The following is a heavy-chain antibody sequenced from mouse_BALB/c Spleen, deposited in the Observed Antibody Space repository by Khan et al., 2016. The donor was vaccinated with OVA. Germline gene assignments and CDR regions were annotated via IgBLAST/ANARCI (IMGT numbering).Heavy chain of an antibody. J-gene: IGHJ3*01. CDR1: GFSLTTYG. CDR2: IRRGGNT. V-gene: IGHV2-2*01. D-gene: IGHD2-14*01. Sequence: QVQLKESGPGLVQPSQSLSITCRVSGFSLTTYGVHWVRQSPGKGLEWLGVIRRGGNTDYNAAFISRLSITKDNSKSQVFFKMDSLQADDTGVYYCARNSYMYDFTYWGQGTLVTVSA. CDR3: ARNSYMYDFTY.